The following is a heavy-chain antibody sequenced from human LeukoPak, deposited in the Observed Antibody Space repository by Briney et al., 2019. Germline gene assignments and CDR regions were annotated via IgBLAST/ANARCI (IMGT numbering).Heavy chain of an antibody. D-gene: IGHD1-14*01. CDR3: ARDTDRGFDY. Sequence: GGSLRLSCAASGFTFSSYEMNWVRQAPGKGLEWVAVIWNDGSKKYYADSVEGRFTISRDNSKNTLYLEMNSLRAEDTAVYYCARDTDRGFDYWGQGALVTVSS. CDR2: IWNDGSKK. J-gene: IGHJ4*02. V-gene: IGHV3-33*08. CDR1: GFTFSSYE.